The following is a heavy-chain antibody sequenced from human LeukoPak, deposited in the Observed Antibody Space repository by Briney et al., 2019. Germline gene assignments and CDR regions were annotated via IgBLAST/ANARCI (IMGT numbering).Heavy chain of an antibody. CDR2: IYYSGST. V-gene: IGHV4-39*01. CDR1: GGSISSSYYY. D-gene: IGHD5-24*01. Sequence: SETLSLTCTVSGGSISSSYYYWGWIRQPPGKGLEWIGSIYYSGSTYYNPSLKSRVTISVDTSKNQFSLKLSSVTAADTAVYYCAALRRDGYNFFDYWGQGTLVTVSS. CDR3: AALRRDGYNFFDY. J-gene: IGHJ4*02.